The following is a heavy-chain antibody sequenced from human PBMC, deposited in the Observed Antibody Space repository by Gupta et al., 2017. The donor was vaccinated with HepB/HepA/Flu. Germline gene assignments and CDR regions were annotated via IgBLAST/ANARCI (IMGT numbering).Heavy chain of an antibody. CDR1: GFTFDDYA. J-gene: IGHJ6*02. CDR2: ISGDGGTT. CDR3: AKDGHFYEFWSGYYREKYYGMDG. Sequence: EVQLVESGGGVVQPGGSLRLSCAASGFTFDDYAMHWVRQAPGKGLEWVSFISGDGGTTYYADSVKGRFTISRDNSKNSLYVQMNSLRIEDTALYYCAKDGHFYEFWSGYYREKYYGMDGWGQGTTVTVSS. V-gene: IGHV3-43*02. D-gene: IGHD3-3*01.